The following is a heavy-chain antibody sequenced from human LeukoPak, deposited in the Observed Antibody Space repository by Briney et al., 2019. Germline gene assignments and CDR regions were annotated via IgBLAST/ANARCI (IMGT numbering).Heavy chain of an antibody. V-gene: IGHV3-23*01. Sequence: PGGSLRLSCATSGFSFSSYAMSWVRQAPGKGLEWVSAISGSGGSTYYADSVKGRFTSSRDNSKSTLSLQMNSLRAEDTAIYYCATYRQVLLPFESWGQGTLVTVSS. CDR3: ATYRQVLLPFES. CDR2: ISGSGGST. CDR1: GFSFSSYA. J-gene: IGHJ4*02. D-gene: IGHD2-8*02.